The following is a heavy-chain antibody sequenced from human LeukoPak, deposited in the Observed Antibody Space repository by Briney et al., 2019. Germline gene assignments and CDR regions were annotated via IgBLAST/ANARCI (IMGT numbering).Heavy chain of an antibody. Sequence: QPGGSLRLSCAASGFTFSSYEMNWVRQAPGKGLEWVSYISSSGSTKYYADSVKGRFTISRDNAKNSLYLQMTSLRAEDTAVYYCARDGGYYDSSGYSFDYWGQGTLVTVSS. CDR3: ARDGGYYDSSGYSFDY. J-gene: IGHJ4*02. D-gene: IGHD3-22*01. V-gene: IGHV3-48*03. CDR2: ISSSGSTK. CDR1: GFTFSSYE.